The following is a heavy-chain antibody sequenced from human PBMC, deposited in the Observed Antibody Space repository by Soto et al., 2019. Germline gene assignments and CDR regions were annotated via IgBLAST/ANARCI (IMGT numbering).Heavy chain of an antibody. V-gene: IGHV4-31*03. D-gene: IGHD1-20*01. CDR1: GGSLSGGGYY. CDR2: IYYSGST. Sequence: PSETLSVTCTVAGGSLSGGGYYWRWIRPHPGKGLEWIGYIYYSGSTYYNPSLKSRVTISVDTSKNQFSLKLSSVTAADTAVYYCARDRVTGTTSGFDPWGQGTLVTVSS. CDR3: ARDRVTGTTSGFDP. J-gene: IGHJ5*02.